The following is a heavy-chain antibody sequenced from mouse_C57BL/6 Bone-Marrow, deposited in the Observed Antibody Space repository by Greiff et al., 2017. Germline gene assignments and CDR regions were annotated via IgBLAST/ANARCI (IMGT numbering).Heavy chain of an antibody. J-gene: IGHJ2*01. CDR3: ARPTVSYFDY. V-gene: IGHV1-26*01. Sequence: VQLQQSGPELVKPGASVKISCKASGYTFTDYYMNWVKQSHGKSLEWIGDINPNNGGTSYNQKFKGKATLTVDKSSSPAYMELRSLTSEDSAVYYCARPTVSYFDYWGQGTTLTVSS. D-gene: IGHD1-1*01. CDR2: INPNNGGT. CDR1: GYTFTDYY.